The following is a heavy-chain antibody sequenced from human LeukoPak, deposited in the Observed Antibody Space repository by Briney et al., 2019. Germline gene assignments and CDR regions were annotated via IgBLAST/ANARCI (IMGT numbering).Heavy chain of an antibody. Sequence: GGSLRLSCAAPGFTLNGYWMHWVRHAPGKGLVWVSRINSDGSTTSYADSVKGRFTISRDNSKNTLYLQMNSLRAEDTAVYFCARVATGSYDWFDPWGQGTLVTVSS. CDR1: GFTLNGYW. V-gene: IGHV3-74*01. CDR2: INSDGSTT. CDR3: ARVATGSYDWFDP. D-gene: IGHD3-10*01. J-gene: IGHJ5*02.